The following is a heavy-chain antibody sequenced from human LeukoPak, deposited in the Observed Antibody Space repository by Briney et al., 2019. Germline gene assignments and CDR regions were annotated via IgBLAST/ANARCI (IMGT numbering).Heavy chain of an antibody. Sequence: GRPLRLSCAASGFTFSSYAMHWVRQAPGKGLEWVAVISYDGSNKYYADSVKGRFTISRDNSKNTLYLQMNSLRAEDTAVYYCARRTYYYDSSGYDYWGQGTLVTVSS. CDR2: ISYDGSNK. V-gene: IGHV3-30-3*01. J-gene: IGHJ4*02. CDR3: ARRTYYYDSSGYDY. D-gene: IGHD3-22*01. CDR1: GFTFSSYA.